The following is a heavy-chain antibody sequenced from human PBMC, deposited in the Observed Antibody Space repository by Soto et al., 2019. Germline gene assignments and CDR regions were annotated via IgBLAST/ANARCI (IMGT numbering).Heavy chain of an antibody. CDR2: INHSGWT. D-gene: IGHD5-18*01. CDR1: GGSFSDYY. CDR3: ARDGYNYGSFDY. Sequence: QVQVQQWGAGLLKPSETLSLTCAVYGGSFSDYYWSWIRQSPGKGLEWIGEINHSGWTSYNPSLKPRVTISVDTSKSQLSLTLSSVSAADTAVYYCARDGYNYGSFDYWGQGTLVTVSS. V-gene: IGHV4-34*01. J-gene: IGHJ4*02.